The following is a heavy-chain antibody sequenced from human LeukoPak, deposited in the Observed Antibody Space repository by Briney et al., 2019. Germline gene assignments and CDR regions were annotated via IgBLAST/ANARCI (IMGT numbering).Heavy chain of an antibody. V-gene: IGHV4-4*02. J-gene: IGHJ6*03. D-gene: IGHD3-10*01. CDR1: GGSIRSSNW. CDR2: IHHSGTT. Sequence: PSETLSLTCGVSGGSIRSSNWWSWVRQPPGKGLEGIGEIHHSGTTNYNPSLKSRVTISVDQSKNQFSLKLNSVTAADTAVYYCARGGHLWFGELSPHIYYYYYMDVWGKGATVTISS. CDR3: ARGGHLWFGELSPHIYYYYYMDV.